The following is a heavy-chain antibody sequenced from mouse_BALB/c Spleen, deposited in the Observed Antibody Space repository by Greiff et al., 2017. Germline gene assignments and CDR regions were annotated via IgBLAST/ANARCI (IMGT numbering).Heavy chain of an antibody. V-gene: IGHV5-17*02. D-gene: IGHD1-1*01. CDR3: AREGYYGSSYGFVY. CDR2: ISSGSSTI. J-gene: IGHJ3*01. CDR1: GFTFSSFG. Sequence: EVKLVESGGGLVQPGGSRKLSCAASGFTFSSFGMHWVRQAPEKGLEWVAYISSGSSTIYYADTVKGRFTISRDNPKNTLFLQMTSLRSEDTAMYYCAREGYYGSSYGFVYWGQGTLVTVSA.